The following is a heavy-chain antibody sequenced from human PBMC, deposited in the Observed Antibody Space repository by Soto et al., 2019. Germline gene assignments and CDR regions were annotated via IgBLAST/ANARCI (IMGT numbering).Heavy chain of an antibody. J-gene: IGHJ4*02. CDR1: GFTFSDYY. V-gene: IGHV3-11*01. Sequence: PGGPLRLSCAASGFTFSDYYMSWIRQAPGKGLEWVSYISSSGSTTYYADSVKGRFTISRDNSKNTLYLQMNSLRAEDTAVYYCANRGSGSHFDYWGQGTLVTVSS. D-gene: IGHD1-26*01. CDR3: ANRGSGSHFDY. CDR2: ISSSGSTT.